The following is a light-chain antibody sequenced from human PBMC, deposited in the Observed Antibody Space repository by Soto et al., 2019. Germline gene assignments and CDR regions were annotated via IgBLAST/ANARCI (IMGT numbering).Light chain of an antibody. CDR1: QNIGDY. Sequence: DVQMTQSPSSLSASVGDRVTITCRASQNIGDYLNWYQHKQGKAPKLLIYAASSLQSGVPSRFTCSGSGTDIALTISSLQPEDFATYFWQQSFGTLTFGPGTKVNFK. J-gene: IGKJ3*01. CDR3: QQSFGTLT. CDR2: AAS. V-gene: IGKV1-39*01.